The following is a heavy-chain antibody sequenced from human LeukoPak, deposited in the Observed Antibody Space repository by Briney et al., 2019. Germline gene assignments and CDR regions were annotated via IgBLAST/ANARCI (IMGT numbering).Heavy chain of an antibody. J-gene: IGHJ4*02. D-gene: IGHD2-8*01. CDR2: TYYRSKWYY. CDR3: ASTHNNGRYLDY. CDR1: GDSVSNNSAA. V-gene: IGHV6-1*01. Sequence: SQTLSLTCAISGDSVSNNSAAWNWIRQSPSRGLEWLGRTYYRSKWYYHYAVSVKSRITINPDTSKNQFSLQLNSVAPGDTAVYYCASTHNNGRYLDYWGQGALVTVSS.